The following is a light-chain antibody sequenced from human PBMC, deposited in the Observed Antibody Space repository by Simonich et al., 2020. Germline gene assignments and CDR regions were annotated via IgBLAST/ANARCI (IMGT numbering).Light chain of an antibody. CDR3: QQSYSTLSIT. CDR2: SAS. CDR1: QSMSSY. Sequence: DIQMTQSPSSLSASVGDRVTITCRASQSMSSYLNWYQQKPGKAPKLLIYSASSLHSVVPSRFSGSGSGTDFTLTISSLQPVDIAPYSCQQSYSTLSITFGQGTRLEIK. V-gene: IGKV1-39*01. J-gene: IGKJ5*01.